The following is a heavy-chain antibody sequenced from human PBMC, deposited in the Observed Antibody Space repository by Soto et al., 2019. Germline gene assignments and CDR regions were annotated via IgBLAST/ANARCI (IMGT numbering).Heavy chain of an antibody. D-gene: IGHD6-19*01. CDR1: GDSISSGDYS. CDR3: ARDLGDNSGWAAFDI. J-gene: IGHJ3*02. CDR2: IYRSGSA. V-gene: IGHV4-30-2*01. Sequence: SETLSLTCTVSGDSISSGDYSWGWIRQPPGKGLEWIGYIYRSGSAYYNPSLKSRVTISIERSMSQFSLKMTSVTAADTAMYYCARDLGDNSGWAAFDIWGQGTMVTVSS.